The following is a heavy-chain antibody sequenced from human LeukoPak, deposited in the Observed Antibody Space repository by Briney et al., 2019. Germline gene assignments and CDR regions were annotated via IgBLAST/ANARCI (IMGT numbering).Heavy chain of an antibody. D-gene: IGHD6-13*01. CDR2: ISGSGGGT. J-gene: IGHJ4*02. V-gene: IGHV3-23*01. Sequence: GGSLRLSCAASGFTFSNYAMGWVRQAPGKGLEWGSLISGSGGGTYFADSVKGRFTISRDNSKNTLYLQMDGLRAEDTAIYYCAPDLRGSAWSLDDWGQGTLVTVSS. CDR1: GFTFSNYA. CDR3: APDLRGSAWSLDD.